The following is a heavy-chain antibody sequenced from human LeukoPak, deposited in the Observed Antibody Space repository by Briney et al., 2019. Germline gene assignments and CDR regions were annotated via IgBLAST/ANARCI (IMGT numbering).Heavy chain of an antibody. CDR1: GYTFTSYG. D-gene: IGHD2-21*02. J-gene: IGHJ6*02. Sequence: GASVKVSCKASGYTFTSYGISWVRQAPGQGLEWMGWISAYNGNTNYAQKLQGRVTMTTDTSTSTAYMELRSLRSDDTAVYYCARDLTVTASYAYYYYYGMDVWGQGTTVTVSS. CDR2: ISAYNGNT. V-gene: IGHV1-18*01. CDR3: ARDLTVTASYAYYYYYGMDV.